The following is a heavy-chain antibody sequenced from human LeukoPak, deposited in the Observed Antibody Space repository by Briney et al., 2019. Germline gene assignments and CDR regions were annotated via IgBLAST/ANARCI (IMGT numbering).Heavy chain of an antibody. V-gene: IGHV3-74*03. CDR3: ASTSGTYHFDP. Sequence: GGSLRLSCAASGFSFSLYAMTWVRQAPGKGLEWVSRINSDLSSTTYADSVKGRFTISRDNAKNTLYLQMNSLRVEDTAVYYCASTSGTYHFDPWGQGTLVTVSS. D-gene: IGHD1-26*01. CDR1: GFSFSLYA. J-gene: IGHJ5*02. CDR2: INSDLSST.